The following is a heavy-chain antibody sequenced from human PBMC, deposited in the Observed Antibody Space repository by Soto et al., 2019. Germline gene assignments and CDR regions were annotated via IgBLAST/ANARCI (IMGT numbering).Heavy chain of an antibody. CDR1: GFTVSSNY. CDR3: ARGGGDCSGGSCYFWRYYFDY. J-gene: IGHJ4*02. D-gene: IGHD2-15*01. V-gene: IGHV3-66*01. CDR2: IYSGGST. Sequence: EVQLVESGGGLVQPGGSLRLSCAASGFTVSSNYMSWVRQAPGKGLEWVSVIYSGGSTYYADSVKGRFTISRDNSKNTLYPQMNSLRAEDTAVYYCARGGGDCSGGSCYFWRYYFDYWGQGTLVTVSS.